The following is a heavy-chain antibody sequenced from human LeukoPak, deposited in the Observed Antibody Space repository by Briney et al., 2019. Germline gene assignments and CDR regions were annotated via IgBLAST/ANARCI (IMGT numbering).Heavy chain of an antibody. D-gene: IGHD3-22*01. Sequence: GGSLRLSCAASGFTFSSYAMSWVRQAPGKGLEWVSSISGTGGSTHYADSVKGRFTISRDNSKNTLYLKMNSLRAGDTAVYYCAKSPYYDSSGFYREYYFDYWGQGTLVPVSS. CDR3: AKSPYYDSSGFYREYYFDY. V-gene: IGHV3-23*01. CDR2: ISGTGGST. J-gene: IGHJ4*02. CDR1: GFTFSSYA.